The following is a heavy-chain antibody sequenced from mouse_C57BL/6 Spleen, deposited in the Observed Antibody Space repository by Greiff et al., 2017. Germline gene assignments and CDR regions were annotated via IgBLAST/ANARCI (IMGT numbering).Heavy chain of an antibody. CDR1: GYTFTSYW. CDR2: IYPGSGST. D-gene: IGHD2-1*01. Sequence: VQLQQSGAELVKPGASVKMSCKASGYTFTSYWITWVKQRPGQGLEWIGDIYPGSGSTNYNEKFKSKATLTVDTSSSTAYMQLSSLTSEDSAVYYCARGERGNYLAWFAYWGQGTLVTVAA. J-gene: IGHJ3*01. CDR3: ARGERGNYLAWFAY. V-gene: IGHV1-55*01.